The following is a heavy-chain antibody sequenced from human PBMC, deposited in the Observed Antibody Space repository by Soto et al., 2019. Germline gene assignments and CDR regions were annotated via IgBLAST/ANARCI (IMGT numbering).Heavy chain of an antibody. CDR1: GGSITNYY. CDR2: IQYNGYS. J-gene: IGHJ6*02. CDR3: ARHGFGPLHGLVDV. V-gene: IGHV4-59*08. D-gene: IGHD3-10*01. Sequence: QVQLQESGPGLVKPSETLSLTCTVSGGSITNYYCSWFRQPPGKGLEWIGYIQYNGYSAYNLSLRRLFTMSMDTSKPQFSLMVESVTATDTAVYYCARHGFGPLHGLVDVWGQGTTVIVSS.